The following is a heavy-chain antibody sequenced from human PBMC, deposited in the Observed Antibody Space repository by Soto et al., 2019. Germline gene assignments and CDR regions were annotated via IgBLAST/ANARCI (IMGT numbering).Heavy chain of an antibody. D-gene: IGHD6-19*01. CDR2: ISNDESKK. J-gene: IGHJ4*02. CDR3: ARSIAVAGLDY. CDR1: GFTFSTYA. Sequence: QVQLVQAGGDVIQPGRSLRLSCAASGFTFSTYAVHWVRQAPGKGLEWVAVISNDESKKYYADSVKGRFTISRDNSNNTVYLQMNSLRGEDTAVYYCARSIAVAGLDYWGPGTLVTVSS. V-gene: IGHV3-30-3*01.